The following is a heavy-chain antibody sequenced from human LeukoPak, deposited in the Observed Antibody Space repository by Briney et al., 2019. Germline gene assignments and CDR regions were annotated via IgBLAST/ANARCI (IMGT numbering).Heavy chain of an antibody. J-gene: IGHJ4*02. CDR1: GDSINSFY. D-gene: IGHD3-3*01. CDR3: ARTLGFWSGYFDY. Sequence: SETMSLTCTVSGDSINSFYWSWIRQPPGKGLEWIGEINHSGSTNYNPSLKSRVTISVDTSKNQFSLKLSSVTAADTAVYYCARTLGFWSGYFDYWGQGTLVTVSS. V-gene: IGHV4-34*01. CDR2: INHSGST.